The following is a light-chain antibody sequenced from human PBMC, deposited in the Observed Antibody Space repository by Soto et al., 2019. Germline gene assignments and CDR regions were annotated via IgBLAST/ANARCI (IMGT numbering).Light chain of an antibody. V-gene: IGKV3-11*01. CDR3: QHYGA. CDR1: QSVSIY. J-gene: IGKJ1*01. CDR2: DAS. Sequence: EIVLTQSPATLSLSPGERATLSCRASQSVSIYLAWYQQKPGQAPRLLIYDASIRATGIPARFSGSGSGTDFTLTISSLQPDDIATYYCQHYGAFGQGTKVEIK.